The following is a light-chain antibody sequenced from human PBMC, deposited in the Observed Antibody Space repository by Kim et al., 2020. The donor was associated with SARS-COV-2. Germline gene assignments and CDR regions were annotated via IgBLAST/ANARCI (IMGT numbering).Light chain of an antibody. V-gene: IGLV3-19*01. CDR1: SVRNYY. Sequence: ARGQTVRIPCQAPSVRNYYAHWYQPKPGQAPLLFIYGKNSRPPGIPDRFSGSSSGNTASLPITGAQAEDEAVYPCNSRDGSCDLLVFGGGTKLTVL. CDR2: GKN. CDR3: NSRDGSCDLLV. J-gene: IGLJ3*02.